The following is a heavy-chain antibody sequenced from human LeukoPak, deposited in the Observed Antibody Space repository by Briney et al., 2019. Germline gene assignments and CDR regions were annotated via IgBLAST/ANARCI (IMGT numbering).Heavy chain of an antibody. Sequence: GESLKISCKGSGYSFTSYWIGWVRQMPGKGLEWMGIIYPGDSDTRYSPSFQGQVTISADKSISTAYLQWSSLKASDTAMYYCARRLMYSREIYYFDYWGQGTLVTVSS. J-gene: IGHJ4*02. D-gene: IGHD6-13*01. CDR3: ARRLMYSREIYYFDY. CDR2: IYPGDSDT. CDR1: GYSFTSYW. V-gene: IGHV5-51*01.